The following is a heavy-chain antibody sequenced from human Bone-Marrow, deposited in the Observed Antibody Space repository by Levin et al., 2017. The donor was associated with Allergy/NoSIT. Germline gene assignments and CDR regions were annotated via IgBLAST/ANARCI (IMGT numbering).Heavy chain of an antibody. V-gene: IGHV3-15*01. D-gene: IGHD1/OR15-1a*01. J-gene: IGHJ4*02. CDR3: TSGLGKTDTDY. CDR1: GFNFRSAW. CDR2: IRGEAEGGAT. Sequence: GESLKISCAASGFNFRSAWLHWVRQAPGKGLEWVARIRGEAEGGATDYAAPVKGRFIISRDVSENTLYLQMNSLQSEDTAVYFCTSGLGKTDTDYWGQGTLVTVSS.